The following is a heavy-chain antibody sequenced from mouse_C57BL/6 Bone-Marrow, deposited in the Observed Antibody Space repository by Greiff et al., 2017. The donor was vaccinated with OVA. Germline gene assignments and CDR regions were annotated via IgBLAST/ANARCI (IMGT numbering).Heavy chain of an antibody. CDR1: GYTFTSYW. CDR2: INPSNGGP. J-gene: IGHJ4*01. CDR3: ASEPAHATCAMDY. D-gene: IGHD3-2*02. Sequence: QVQLQQPGTELVKPGASVKLSCKASGYTFTSYWMHWVKQGPGQGLEWIGNINPSNGGPNYNEKFKSKATLTVDKSSSPAYMQLSSLTSEDSAVYYCASEPAHATCAMDYWGQGTSVTVSS. V-gene: IGHV1-53*01.